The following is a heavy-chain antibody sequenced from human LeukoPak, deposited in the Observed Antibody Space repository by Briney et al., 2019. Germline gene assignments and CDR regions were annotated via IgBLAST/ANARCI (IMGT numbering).Heavy chain of an antibody. V-gene: IGHV1-69*13. CDR3: ARGGYSGYDQVDY. CDR2: IIPIFGTA. J-gene: IGHJ4*02. D-gene: IGHD5-12*01. CDR1: GGTFSSYA. Sequence: ASVKVSCKASGGTFSSYAISWVRQAPGQGLEWMGGIIPIFGTANYAQKFQGRVTITADESTSTAYMELRSLRSDDTAVYYCARGGYSGYDQVDYWGQGTLVTVSS.